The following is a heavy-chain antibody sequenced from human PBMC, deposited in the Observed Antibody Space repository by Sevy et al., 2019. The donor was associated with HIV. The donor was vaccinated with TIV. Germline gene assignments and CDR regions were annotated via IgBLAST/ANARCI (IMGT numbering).Heavy chain of an antibody. Sequence: GGSLRLSCAASGFTFSGSGMHWVRQASGKGLEWVGRIRSKANSYATAYAASVKGRFTISRDDSKNTAYLQMNSLKTEDTAVYYCTRHCSSTSCYGNWFDPWGQGTLVTVSS. V-gene: IGHV3-73*01. CDR2: IRSKANSYAT. D-gene: IGHD2-2*01. CDR3: TRHCSSTSCYGNWFDP. CDR1: GFTFSGSG. J-gene: IGHJ5*02.